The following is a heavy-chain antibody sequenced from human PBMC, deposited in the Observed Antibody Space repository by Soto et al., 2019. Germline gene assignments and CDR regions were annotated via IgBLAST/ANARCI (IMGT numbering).Heavy chain of an antibody. CDR3: ASQDYSSSTDASFLVNGYFDL. Sequence: QMQLQESGPGLVKPSGTLSLTCGVSGGSISSSKWWTWVRQPPGKGPEWIGEIYHSGSTNYNPSPTSRVTSSLDKSNNQFSLTLTSVTAADTAVYYCASQDYSSSTDASFLVNGYFDLWGRGILVTVSS. V-gene: IGHV4-4*02. CDR2: IYHSGST. D-gene: IGHD6-6*01. J-gene: IGHJ2*01. CDR1: GGSISSSKW.